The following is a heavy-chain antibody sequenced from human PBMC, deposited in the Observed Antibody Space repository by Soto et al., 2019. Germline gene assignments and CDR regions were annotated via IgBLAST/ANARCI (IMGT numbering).Heavy chain of an antibody. Sequence: PGESLKISCKGSGYTFETYWIGWVRQMPGKGLEWMGIIYPGDSDTRYSPSFQGQVTISRDNSKNTLYLQMGSLRAEDMAVYYCARDIEGDYGTPYYFDYWGQGTLVTVSS. J-gene: IGHJ4*02. CDR1: GYTFETYW. D-gene: IGHD4-17*01. V-gene: IGHV5-51*01. CDR3: ARDIEGDYGTPYYFDY. CDR2: IYPGDSDT.